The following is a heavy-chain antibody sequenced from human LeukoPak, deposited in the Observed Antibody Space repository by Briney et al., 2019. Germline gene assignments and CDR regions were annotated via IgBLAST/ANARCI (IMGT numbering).Heavy chain of an antibody. CDR3: ARDADFEY. Sequence: GGSLRLSCAVSGITFSGYWMSWVRQAPGKGLEWVANIKQDGSEKNYVDSVKGRFTISRDNAKNSLYLQMNSLRAEDTAVYYCARDADFEYWGQGTLVTVSS. V-gene: IGHV3-7*04. CDR1: GITFSGYW. J-gene: IGHJ4*02. CDR2: IKQDGSEK.